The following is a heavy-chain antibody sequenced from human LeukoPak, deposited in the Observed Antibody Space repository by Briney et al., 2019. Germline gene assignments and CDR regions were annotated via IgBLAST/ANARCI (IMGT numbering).Heavy chain of an antibody. CDR2: IKSSGDST. D-gene: IGHD6-13*01. Sequence: GSLRLSCAASGFIFSSYAMSWVRQAPGEGLEWVSTIKSSGDSTNYADSVKGRFTISRDNSKNALYLQMNSLRVEDTAIYYCAKMGWAAVSMSGGGYWGQGILVTVSS. CDR1: GFIFSSYA. CDR3: AKMGWAAVSMSGGGY. J-gene: IGHJ1*01. V-gene: IGHV3-23*01.